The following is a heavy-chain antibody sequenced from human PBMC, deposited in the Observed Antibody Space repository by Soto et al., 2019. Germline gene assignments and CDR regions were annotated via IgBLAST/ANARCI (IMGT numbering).Heavy chain of an antibody. J-gene: IGHJ6*02. CDR3: AASCVACGGFNYYGMDV. CDR1: GGSISSGGYY. V-gene: IGHV4-31*03. Sequence: QVQLQESGPGLVKPSQTLSLTCTVSGGSISSGGYYWYWIRQHPGQGLEWIGYIYYSGTTYYNPSLKSRVTISVETSKNQFSLKLSSVTAADTAVYYCAASCVACGGFNYYGMDVWGQGTTVTVSS. CDR2: IYYSGTT. D-gene: IGHD2-21*01.